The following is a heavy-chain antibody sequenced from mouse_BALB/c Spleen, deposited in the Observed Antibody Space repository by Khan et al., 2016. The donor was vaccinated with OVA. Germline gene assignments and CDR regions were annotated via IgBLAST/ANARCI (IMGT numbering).Heavy chain of an antibody. CDR3: ARKNGSDFDY. D-gene: IGHD1-1*01. CDR2: INPHIGET. V-gene: IGHV1-20*02. Sequence: EVQLQASGPELVKPGASVKISCKASGYSFTGYFMNWVMQSHGKSLEWIGRINPHIGETFYNQKFKGKATLTVDESSSTVHMELRSLASEDSAVYYCARKNGSDFDYWGQGTTLTVSS. J-gene: IGHJ2*01. CDR1: GYSFTGYF.